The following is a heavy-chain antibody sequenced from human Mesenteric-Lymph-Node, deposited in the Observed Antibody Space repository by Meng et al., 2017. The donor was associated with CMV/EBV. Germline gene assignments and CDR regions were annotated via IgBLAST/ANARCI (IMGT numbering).Heavy chain of an antibody. V-gene: IGHV1-8*01. CDR1: GYTFTSYD. Sequence: CKASGYTFTSYDINWVRQATGQGLEWMGWMSPHSGDTGYAQKFQGRVTMTRDTSISTAYLELSSLRFEDTATYYCARGLGYSSSWAFWGQGTLVTVSS. D-gene: IGHD6-13*01. CDR2: MSPHSGDT. J-gene: IGHJ4*02. CDR3: ARGLGYSSSWAF.